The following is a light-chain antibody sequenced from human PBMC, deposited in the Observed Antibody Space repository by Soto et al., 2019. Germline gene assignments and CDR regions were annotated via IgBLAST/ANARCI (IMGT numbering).Light chain of an antibody. CDR3: QVWDSSPV. V-gene: IGLV3-9*01. Sequence: SYELTQPLSVSVALGQTARITCGGNNIGSKNVHWYQQKPGQAPVLVIYRDSNRPSGIPERFSGSNSGNTATLTISRAQAGDEADCYCQVWDSSPVFGGGTKLTVL. CDR2: RDS. J-gene: IGLJ2*01. CDR1: NIGSKN.